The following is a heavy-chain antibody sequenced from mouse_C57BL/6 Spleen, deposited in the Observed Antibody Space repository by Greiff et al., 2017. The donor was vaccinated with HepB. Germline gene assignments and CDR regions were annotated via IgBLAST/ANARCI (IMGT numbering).Heavy chain of an antibody. D-gene: IGHD3-2*02. CDR3: ARNSDSSGYADYFDY. V-gene: IGHV2-9-1*01. CDR2: IWTGGGT. J-gene: IGHJ2*01. CDR1: GFSLTSYA. Sequence: VMLVESGPGLVAPSQSLSITCTVSGFSLTSYAISWVRQPPGKGLEWLGVIWTGGGTNYNSALKSRLSISKDNSKSQVFLKMNSLQTDDTARYYCARNSDSSGYADYFDYWGQGTTLTVSS.